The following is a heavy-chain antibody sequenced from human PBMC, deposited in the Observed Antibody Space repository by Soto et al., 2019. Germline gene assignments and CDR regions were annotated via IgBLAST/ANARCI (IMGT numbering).Heavy chain of an antibody. D-gene: IGHD4-17*01. J-gene: IGHJ4*02. CDR3: ARGTDDYGDIIYFDY. CDR1: GYTFTGYY. V-gene: IGHV1-2*04. Sequence: ASVTVSCKASGYTFTGYYMHWVRQAPGQGLEWMGWINPNSGGTNYAQKFQGWVTMTRDTSISTAYMELSRLRSDDTAVYYCARGTDDYGDIIYFDYWGQGTLVTVSS. CDR2: INPNSGGT.